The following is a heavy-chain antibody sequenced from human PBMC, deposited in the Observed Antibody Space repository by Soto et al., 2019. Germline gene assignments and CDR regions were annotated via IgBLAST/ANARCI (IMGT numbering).Heavy chain of an antibody. CDR3: AKAYGDYGDAFDI. D-gene: IGHD4-17*01. CDR1: GFTFSSYG. V-gene: IGHV3-30*18. J-gene: IGHJ3*02. Sequence: QVQLVESGGGVVQPGRSLRLSCAASGFTFSSYGMHWVRQAPGKGLEWVAVISYDGSNKYYADSVKGRFTISRDNSKNTLYLQMNNLGAEDTAVYYCAKAYGDYGDAFDIWGQGTMVTVSS. CDR2: ISYDGSNK.